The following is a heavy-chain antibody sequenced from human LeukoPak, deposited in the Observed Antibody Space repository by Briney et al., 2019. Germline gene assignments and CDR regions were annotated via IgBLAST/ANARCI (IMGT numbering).Heavy chain of an antibody. Sequence: GASVKVSCKASGGTFSSYAISWVRQAPGQGLEWMGGIIPIFGTANYAQKFQGRVTITADESTSTAYMELSSLRSEDTAVYYCASAHLQKTGFGELPYYFDYWGQGTLVTVSS. CDR2: IIPIFGTA. CDR3: ASAHLQKTGFGELPYYFDY. D-gene: IGHD3-10*01. V-gene: IGHV1-69*13. J-gene: IGHJ4*02. CDR1: GGTFSSYA.